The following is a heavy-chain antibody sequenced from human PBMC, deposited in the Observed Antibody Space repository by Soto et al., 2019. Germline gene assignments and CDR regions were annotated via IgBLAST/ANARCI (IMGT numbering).Heavy chain of an antibody. J-gene: IGHJ6*02. V-gene: IGHV3-30-3*01. CDR3: ARGWRWESRPGIAAAGSMDV. CDR2: ISYDGSNK. CDR1: GFTFSSYA. Sequence: SGGSLRLSCAASGFTFSSYAMHWVRQAPGKGLEWVAVISYDGSNKYYADSVKGRFTISRDNSKNTLYLQMNSLRAEDTAVYYCARGWRWESRPGIAAAGSMDVWGQGTKVPVSS. D-gene: IGHD6-13*01.